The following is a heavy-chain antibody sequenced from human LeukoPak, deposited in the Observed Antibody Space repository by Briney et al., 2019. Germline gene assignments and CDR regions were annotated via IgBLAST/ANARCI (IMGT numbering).Heavy chain of an antibody. CDR1: GFTFSSYG. CDR2: IWDDGSNK. J-gene: IGHJ4*02. Sequence: GRSLRLSCAASGFTFSSYGMNWVRQAPGKGLEWVAVIWDDGSNKYYADSVKGRFTISRDNSKNTLYLQMNSLRVEDTAVYYWGRELGGGYGEFDYWGQGTLVTVSS. CDR3: GRELGGGYGEFDY. D-gene: IGHD3-16*01. V-gene: IGHV3-33*08.